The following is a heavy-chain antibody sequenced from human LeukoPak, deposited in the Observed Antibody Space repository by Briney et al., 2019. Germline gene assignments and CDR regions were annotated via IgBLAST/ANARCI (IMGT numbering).Heavy chain of an antibody. CDR3: ARGGGYSYGLGHWYFDL. Sequence: PGGSLRLSCAASGFTFSSYWMHWVRHAPGKGLVWVSRINSDGSSTSYADSVKGRFTISRDNAKNTLYLQMNSLRAEDTAVYYCARGGGYSYGLGHWYFDLWGRGTLVTVSS. J-gene: IGHJ2*01. V-gene: IGHV3-74*01. CDR1: GFTFSSYW. D-gene: IGHD5-18*01. CDR2: INSDGSST.